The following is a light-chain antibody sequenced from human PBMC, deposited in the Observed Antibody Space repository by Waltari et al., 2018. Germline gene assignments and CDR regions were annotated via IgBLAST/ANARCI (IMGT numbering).Light chain of an antibody. CDR3: QERSNWPGGA. CDR1: QSVRPY. J-gene: IGKJ4*01. Sequence: EMVLTQSPATLSLSPGERVTRSCRASQSVRPYLAWYQHRPGQSPRLLIYDASNRATDVPARFSGSGSGTDFTLTISSLQPEDFAVYYCQERSNWPGGAFGGGTKVEIK. V-gene: IGKV3-11*01. CDR2: DAS.